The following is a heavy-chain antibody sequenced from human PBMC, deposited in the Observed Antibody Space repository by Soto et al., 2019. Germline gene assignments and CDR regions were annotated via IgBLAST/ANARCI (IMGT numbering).Heavy chain of an antibody. CDR3: AKDVKMGWRGNLPPSLYDYMDV. J-gene: IGHJ6*03. D-gene: IGHD1-26*01. Sequence: EVQLVESGGGLVQPGRSLRLSCAASGFTFDDYAMHWVRQAPGKGLEWVSGISWNSGSIGYADSVKGRFTISRDNAKNSLYLEMNRLRAEDTSLYYCAKDVKMGWRGNLPPSLYDYMDVWGKGTTVTVSS. V-gene: IGHV3-9*01. CDR2: ISWNSGSI. CDR1: GFTFDDYA.